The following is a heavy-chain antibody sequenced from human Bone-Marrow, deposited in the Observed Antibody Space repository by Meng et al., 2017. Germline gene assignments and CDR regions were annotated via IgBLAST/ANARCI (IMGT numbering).Heavy chain of an antibody. CDR1: EGTFSSYA. CDR3: EILAGNYYNYGMDV. CDR2: IIPIFETA. J-gene: IGHJ6*02. V-gene: IGHV1-69*05. Sequence: SVKVSCKASEGTFSSYAISWVRQAPGQGLEWMGGIIPIFETANYAEKFQGRVTITTDKSTSTAYMGLSSLRSEDTAVYYCEILAGNYYNYGMDVWGQGTTVTVSS. D-gene: IGHD2-15*01.